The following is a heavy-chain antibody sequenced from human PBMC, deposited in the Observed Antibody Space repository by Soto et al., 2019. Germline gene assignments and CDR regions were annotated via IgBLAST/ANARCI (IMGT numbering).Heavy chain of an antibody. J-gene: IGHJ4*02. CDR1: GFTFSSYG. CDR3: PRGPPRSSGEYYLFDY. Sequence: GGSLRLSCAASGFTFSSYGMHWVRQAPGKGLEWVAVIWYDGSNKYYADSVKGRFTISRDNSKNTLYLQMNSLRAEDTDVYYWPRGPPRSSGEYYLFDYWGQGTLLTVSS. CDR2: IWYDGSNK. V-gene: IGHV3-33*01. D-gene: IGHD6-19*01.